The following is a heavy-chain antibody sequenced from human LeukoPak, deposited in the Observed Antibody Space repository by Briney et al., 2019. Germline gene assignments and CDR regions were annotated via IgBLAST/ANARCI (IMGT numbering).Heavy chain of an antibody. CDR1: GYTFTSYG. CDR2: ISAYNGNT. J-gene: IGHJ5*02. V-gene: IGHV1-18*01. D-gene: IGHD3-22*01. Sequence: GASVKVSCKASGYTFTSYGISWVRQAPGQGLEWMGWISAYNGNTNYAQKLQGRVTMTTDTSTSTAYMELRSLRSDDTAVYYCARRGYYYDSSGYLGGPWGQGTLVTVSS. CDR3: ARRGYYYDSSGYLGGP.